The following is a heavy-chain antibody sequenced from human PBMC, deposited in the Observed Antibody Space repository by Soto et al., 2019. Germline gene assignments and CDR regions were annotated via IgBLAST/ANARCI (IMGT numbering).Heavy chain of an antibody. D-gene: IGHD3-16*01. CDR3: TRECFGTLNPYCMDV. CDR2: VSRKAYGGST. Sequence: GGTLRHPCPASGFTLGDYAMIRLRQAPGKGLVRVGFVSRKAYGGSTEYAASVKGRLTISRDDSTCIASLHLNSMQTEDTAVSYCTRECFGTLNPYCMDVWGQGPTVTV. J-gene: IGHJ6*02. CDR1: GFTLGDYA. V-gene: IGHV3-49*03.